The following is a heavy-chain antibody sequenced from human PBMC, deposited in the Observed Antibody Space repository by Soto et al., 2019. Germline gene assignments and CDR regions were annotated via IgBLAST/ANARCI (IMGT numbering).Heavy chain of an antibody. CDR3: ARRAETNGWNGFGADKYYFDF. D-gene: IGHD1-1*01. J-gene: IGHJ4*02. CDR2: WNPKTGNS. Sequence: QVQLFHPGVEVRRLGASVKVPCVAFGYTFTSYDISWWRQAPGQGLEGMGWWNPKTGNSGYAQKFQGRVTMTSDTSISTAHMELSSLRSEDTAVYYCARRAETNGWNGFGADKYYFDFWGQGTLVTVSS. V-gene: IGHV1-8*01. CDR1: GYTFTSYD.